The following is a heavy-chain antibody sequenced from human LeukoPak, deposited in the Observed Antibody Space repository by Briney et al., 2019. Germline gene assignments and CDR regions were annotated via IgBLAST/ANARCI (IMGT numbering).Heavy chain of an antibody. CDR3: ARVATMFYSADTYDWFDP. J-gene: IGHJ5*02. Sequence: SVKVSCKASGGTFSSYAISWVRQAPGQGLEWMGGIIPVFGTANYAQKFQGRVTITADKSTSTAYMELSSLRSEDTAVYYCARVATMFYSADTYDWFDPWGQGTLVTVSS. V-gene: IGHV1-69*06. CDR2: IIPVFGTA. CDR1: GGTFSSYA. D-gene: IGHD5-12*01.